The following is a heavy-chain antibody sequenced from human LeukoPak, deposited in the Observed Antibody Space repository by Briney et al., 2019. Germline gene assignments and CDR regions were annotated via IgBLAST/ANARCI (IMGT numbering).Heavy chain of an antibody. J-gene: IGHJ6*02. CDR3: ARTAYGSGGYYYYGMDV. CDR1: GGSFSGYY. CDR2: INHSGST. D-gene: IGHD3-10*01. Sequence: SETLSLTCAVYGGSFSGYYWSWIRQPPGKGLEWIGEINHSGSTNYNPSLKSRVTISVDTSKNQFSLKLSSVTAADTAVYYCARTAYGSGGYYYYGMDVWGQGTMVTVSS. V-gene: IGHV4-34*01.